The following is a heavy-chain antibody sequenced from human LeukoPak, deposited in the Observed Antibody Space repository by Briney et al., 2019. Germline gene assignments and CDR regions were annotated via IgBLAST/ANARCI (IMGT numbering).Heavy chain of an antibody. CDR3: ARDRVTGTSRGSEIDY. D-gene: IGHD1-20*01. Sequence: PGGSLRLSCAASGFTFSSYAMHWVRQAPGKGLERVAVISYDGSNKYYADSVKGRFTISRDNAKNSLYLQMNSLRDEDTAVYYCARDRVTGTSRGSEIDYWGQGTLVTVSS. CDR1: GFTFSSYA. V-gene: IGHV3-30-3*01. J-gene: IGHJ4*02. CDR2: ISYDGSNK.